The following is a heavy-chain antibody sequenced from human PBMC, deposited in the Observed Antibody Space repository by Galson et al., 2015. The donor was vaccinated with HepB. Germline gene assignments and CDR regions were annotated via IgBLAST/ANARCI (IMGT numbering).Heavy chain of an antibody. V-gene: IGHV4-34*01. Sequence: ETLSLTCAVYGGSFSGYYWSWIRQPPGKGLEWIGEINHSGSTNYNPSLKSRVTISVDTSKNQFSLKLSSVTAADTAVYYCARGYYYDSSGYPVIDYWGQGTLVTVSS. CDR1: GGSFSGYY. CDR2: INHSGST. CDR3: ARGYYYDSSGYPVIDY. J-gene: IGHJ4*02. D-gene: IGHD3-22*01.